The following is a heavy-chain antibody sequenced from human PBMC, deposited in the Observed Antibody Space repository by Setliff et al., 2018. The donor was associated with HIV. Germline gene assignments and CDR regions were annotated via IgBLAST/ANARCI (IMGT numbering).Heavy chain of an antibody. J-gene: IGHJ4*02. CDR2: NGTAGDT. V-gene: IGHV3-13*01. Sequence: GGSLRLSCAASGFTFNSYDMHWVREATGNGLEWVSVNGTAGDTYYPGSLKGRFTISRDNVKNLLYLQMYSLRAEDTAVYFCARCLNTEYWSGYSPFDSWGLGSMVTVSS. CDR3: ARCLNTEYWSGYSPFDS. D-gene: IGHD3-3*01. CDR1: GFTFNSYD.